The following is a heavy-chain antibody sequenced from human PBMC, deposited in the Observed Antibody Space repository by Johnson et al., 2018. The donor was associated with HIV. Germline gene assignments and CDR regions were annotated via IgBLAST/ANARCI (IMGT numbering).Heavy chain of an antibody. CDR3: ARAGVTMVRGGGHAFDI. J-gene: IGHJ3*02. V-gene: IGHV3-30*04. D-gene: IGHD3-10*01. CDR1: GFTFSSYA. CDR2: ISYDGSNK. Sequence: VQLVESGGGVVQPGRSLRLSCAASGFTFSSYAMHWVRQAPGKGLEWVAVISYDGSNKYYADSVKGRFTISRDNSKNTVYLQMSSLRAEDTAVYSCARAGVTMVRGGGHAFDIWGQGTMVTVSS.